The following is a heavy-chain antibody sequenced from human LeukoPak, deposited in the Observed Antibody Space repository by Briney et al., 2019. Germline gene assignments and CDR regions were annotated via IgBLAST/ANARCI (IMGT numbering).Heavy chain of an antibody. J-gene: IGHJ4*02. CDR2: IWYDGSNK. CDR3: AKPLGGNYPQPFDY. Sequence: PGRSLRLSCAASGFTFSSYGMHWVRQAPGKGLEWVAVIWYDGSNKYYADSVKGRFTISRDNSKNTLYLQMNSLRAEDTAVYYCAKPLGGNYPQPFDYWGQGTLVTVSS. V-gene: IGHV3-33*06. D-gene: IGHD1-26*01. CDR1: GFTFSSYG.